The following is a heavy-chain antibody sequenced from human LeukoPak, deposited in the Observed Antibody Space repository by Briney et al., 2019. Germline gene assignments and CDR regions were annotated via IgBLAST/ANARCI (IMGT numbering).Heavy chain of an antibody. CDR2: IIPIFGTA. CDR3: ARGPYSSSWALRAYYYYYYGMDV. D-gene: IGHD6-13*01. V-gene: IGHV1-69*05. Sequence: SVKVSCKASGGTFISYAISWVRQAPGQGLEWMGGIIPIFGTANYAQKFQGRVTMTRNTSISTAYMELSSLRSEDTAVYYCARGPYSSSWALRAYYYYYYGMDVWGQGTTVTVSS. CDR1: GGTFISYA. J-gene: IGHJ6*02.